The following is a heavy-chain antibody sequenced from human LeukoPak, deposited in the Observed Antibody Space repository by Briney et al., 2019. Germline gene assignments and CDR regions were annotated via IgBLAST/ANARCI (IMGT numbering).Heavy chain of an antibody. CDR1: GYTFTSYG. V-gene: IGHV1-18*01. Sequence: ASVKVSCKASGYTFTSYGISWVRQAPGQGLEWMGWISAYNGNTNYAQKLQGRVTMTTDTSTSTAYMELSSLRSEDTAVYYCARTTVTTTPDAFDIWGQGTMVTVSS. D-gene: IGHD4-17*01. J-gene: IGHJ3*02. CDR2: ISAYNGNT. CDR3: ARTTVTTTPDAFDI.